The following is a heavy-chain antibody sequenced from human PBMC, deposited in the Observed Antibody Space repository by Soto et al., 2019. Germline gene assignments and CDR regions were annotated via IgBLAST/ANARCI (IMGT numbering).Heavy chain of an antibody. CDR3: VRTPGYTMDY. D-gene: IGHD5-18*01. CDR2: ISYDGSKK. V-gene: IGHV3-30-3*01. J-gene: IGHJ4*02. CDR1: GFTLSNYA. Sequence: QVQLEESEGGVVQPGRSLRLSCAAAGFTLSNYAMHWVRQAPGKGLEWVATISYDGSKKNYADSVKGRFTVSRDNSKNALYLQMNSLRAEDTAVYYCVRTPGYTMDYWGQGTLVTVSP.